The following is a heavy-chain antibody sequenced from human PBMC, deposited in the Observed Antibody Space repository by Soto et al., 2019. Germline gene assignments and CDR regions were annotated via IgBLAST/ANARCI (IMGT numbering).Heavy chain of an antibody. CDR2: LSAYNGNT. Sequence: QVQLVHSGAEVKKPGASVKVSCKASGYTFTNYGISWVRQAPGQGLEWMGWLSAYNGNTKYAQKLQGRVTMTTDTSTSTAYMELRSLRSHDTAVYYCARGVGSGSYYNQYNWFDPWGQGTLVTVSS. D-gene: IGHD3-10*01. CDR3: ARGVGSGSYYNQYNWFDP. CDR1: GYTFTNYG. J-gene: IGHJ5*02. V-gene: IGHV1-18*01.